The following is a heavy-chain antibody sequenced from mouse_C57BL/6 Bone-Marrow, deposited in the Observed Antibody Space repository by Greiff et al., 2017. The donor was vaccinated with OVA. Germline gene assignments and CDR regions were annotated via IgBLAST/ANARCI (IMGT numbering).Heavy chain of an antibody. CDR3: ANGSVPRFAY. J-gene: IGHJ3*01. D-gene: IGHD1-2*01. CDR2: INPNNGGT. CDR1: GYTFTDYN. Sequence: VQLQQSGPELVKPGASVKMSCKASGYTFTDYNMHWVKQSHGKSLEWIGYINPNNGGTSYNQKFKGKATLTVNKSSSTAYMELRSLTSENSAVYYCANGSVPRFAYWGQGTLVTVSA. V-gene: IGHV1-22*01.